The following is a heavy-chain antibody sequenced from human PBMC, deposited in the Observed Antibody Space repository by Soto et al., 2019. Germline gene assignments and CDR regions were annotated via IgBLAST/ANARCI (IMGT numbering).Heavy chain of an antibody. V-gene: IGHV3-74*01. D-gene: IGHD2-21*01. CDR3: ARLSGDHSAFFSYGMDA. Sequence: PGGSLRLSCAASGFTFGGSAMHWVRQAPGKGPEWLSGINSDGTISSYADSVKGRFTISRVNARNTLSLQMNSLRADDTAVHYCARLSGDHSAFFSYGMDAWGQGTTVTVSS. CDR1: GFTFGGSA. CDR2: INSDGTIS. J-gene: IGHJ6*02.